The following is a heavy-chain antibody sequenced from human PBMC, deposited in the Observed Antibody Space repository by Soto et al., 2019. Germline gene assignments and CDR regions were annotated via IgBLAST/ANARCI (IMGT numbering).Heavy chain of an antibody. D-gene: IGHD3-3*01. Sequence: QVQLVQSGAEVKRPGASVKVSCKASGYTFTNYDINWVRQATGQGLEWMGWMNPNSGNAAYAQKFQGRVTMTRSTSINTAYMELSSLRSEETAVYYCARSAFLDVWGQGTTVTVSS. J-gene: IGHJ6*02. CDR1: GYTFTNYD. CDR2: MNPNSGNA. CDR3: ARSAFLDV. V-gene: IGHV1-8*01.